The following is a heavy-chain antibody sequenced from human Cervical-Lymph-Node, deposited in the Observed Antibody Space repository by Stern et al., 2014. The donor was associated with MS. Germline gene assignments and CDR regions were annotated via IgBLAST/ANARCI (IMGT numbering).Heavy chain of an antibody. V-gene: IGHV1-46*03. J-gene: IGHJ4*02. D-gene: IGHD2-15*01. CDR2: INPSGGTT. CDR1: GYTFTSYY. Sequence: QVQLVESGAEVKKPGASVKVSCKASGYTFTSYYMHWVRQAPGQGLAGMGIINPSGGTTNHAQKFQGRVTMTRDTSTSTVYMELSSLRSEDTAVYYCAREKRDCSGGSCYSRDDYWGQGALVTVSS. CDR3: AREKRDCSGGSCYSRDDY.